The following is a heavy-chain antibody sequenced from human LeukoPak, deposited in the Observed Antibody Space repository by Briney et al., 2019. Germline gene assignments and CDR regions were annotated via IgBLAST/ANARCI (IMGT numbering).Heavy chain of an antibody. D-gene: IGHD3-22*01. V-gene: IGHV1-2*02. CDR1: GYTFTGYY. CDR2: INPNSGGT. CDR3: ARVTYYYDSSGYFSVRTSDY. J-gene: IGHJ4*02. Sequence: ASVKVSCKASGYTFTGYYMYWVRQAPGQGLEWMGWINPNSGGTNYAQKFQGRVTMTRDTSITTAFMELSRLRSDDTAVYYCARVTYYYDSSGYFSVRTSDYWGQGTLVTVS.